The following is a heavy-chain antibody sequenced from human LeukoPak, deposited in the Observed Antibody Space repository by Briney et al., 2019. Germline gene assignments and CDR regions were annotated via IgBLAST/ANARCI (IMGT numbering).Heavy chain of an antibody. J-gene: IGHJ4*02. CDR3: ARGSLLWFGELSSYYFDY. Sequence: GGSLRLSCAASGFTFSSYWMHWARQAPGKGLVWVSRINSDGSSTSYADSVKGRFTISRDNAKNTLYLQMNSLRAEDTAVYYCARGSLLWFGELSSYYFDYWGQGTLVTVSS. CDR1: GFTFSSYW. V-gene: IGHV3-74*01. D-gene: IGHD3-10*01. CDR2: INSDGSST.